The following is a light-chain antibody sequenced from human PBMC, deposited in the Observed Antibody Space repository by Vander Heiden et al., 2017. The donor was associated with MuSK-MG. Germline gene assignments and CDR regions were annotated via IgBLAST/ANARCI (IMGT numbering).Light chain of an antibody. J-gene: IGKJ4*01. Sequence: DIQITQSPSSVSASVGDRVTITCRASRVISAWLAWYQQKPGKAPKLLIYGASSWQSGVPSRFSDSGSGTDFTLTISSRQPEDFATYYCQQANSFPNTFGGGTKVEIK. CDR2: GAS. V-gene: IGKV1-12*01. CDR3: QQANSFPNT. CDR1: RVISAW.